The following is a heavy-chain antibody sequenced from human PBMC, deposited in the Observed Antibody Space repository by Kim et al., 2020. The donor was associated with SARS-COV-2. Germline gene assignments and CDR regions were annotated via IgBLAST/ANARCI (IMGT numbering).Heavy chain of an antibody. D-gene: IGHD1-7*01. V-gene: IGHV4-4*07. CDR1: GDSSSNFN. CDR3: ARGLGEDWDWNWFDP. J-gene: IGHJ5*02. Sequence: SETLSLTCSVSGDSSSNFNWAWIRQSTERGLEWIGRVSGTGSTRYNPSLASRVTMSLDTSKNQFYLRLRSVTAADTAVYYCARGLGEDWDWNWFDPWGQGTLVTVSS. CDR2: VSGTGST.